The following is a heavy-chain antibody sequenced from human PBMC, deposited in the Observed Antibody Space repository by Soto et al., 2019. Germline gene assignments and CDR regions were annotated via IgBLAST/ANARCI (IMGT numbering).Heavy chain of an antibody. CDR2: IYYSGST. Sequence: SETLSLTCTVSGGSISSYYWSWIRQPPGKGLEWIGYIYYSGSTNYNPSLKSRVTISVDTSKNQFSLKLSSVTAADTAVYYCARGRGDIVLMVYAISPPYFDYWGQGTLVTVSS. D-gene: IGHD2-8*01. CDR3: ARGRGDIVLMVYAISPPYFDY. CDR1: GGSISSYY. J-gene: IGHJ4*02. V-gene: IGHV4-59*01.